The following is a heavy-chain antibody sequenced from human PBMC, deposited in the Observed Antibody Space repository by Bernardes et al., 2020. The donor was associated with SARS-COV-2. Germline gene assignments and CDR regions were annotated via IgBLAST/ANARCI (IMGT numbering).Heavy chain of an antibody. CDR3: AREPITIFGVVIDQKDAFDI. CDR1: RFTFWSHS. D-gene: IGHD3-3*01. Sequence: GGSLRLSSVAPRFTFWSHSMNWVRQAPGKGLEWVSSISGSSSYIHYEDSVKGRFTISRDNAKNSLYLQMNSLRAEDTAVYYCAREPITIFGVVIDQKDAFDIWGQGTMVTVSS. J-gene: IGHJ3*02. CDR2: ISGSSSYI. V-gene: IGHV3-21*01.